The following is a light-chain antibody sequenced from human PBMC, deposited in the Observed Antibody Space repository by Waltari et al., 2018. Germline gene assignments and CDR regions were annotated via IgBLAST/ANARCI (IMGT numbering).Light chain of an antibody. CDR1: SPNIGNNF. V-gene: IGLV1-51*02. CDR2: ENN. J-gene: IGLJ7*01. CDR3: GTWDSSLSGAV. Sequence: QSGLTQPPSLSAAPGQKVTISCSGSSPNIGNNFVAWYQQFPGTFPKPRSYENNKRPAGSPDRSSCSRSGTSATLVITGLLTGDEAVYYCGTWDSSLSGAVFGGGTHLTVL.